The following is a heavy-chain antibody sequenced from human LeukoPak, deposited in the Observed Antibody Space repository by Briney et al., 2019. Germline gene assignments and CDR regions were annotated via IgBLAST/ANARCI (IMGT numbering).Heavy chain of an antibody. CDR3: ARDAVDTANAV. D-gene: IGHD5-18*01. J-gene: IGHJ6*02. CDR1: GNYW. V-gene: IGHV3-74*01. CDR2: INSDGSIT. Sequence: GGSLRLSCAASGNYWMHWVRQAPGQGLVWVSHINSDGSITSYADSVKGRFTISRDNAKNTLYLQMNSLRAEDTAVYHCARDAVDTANAVWGQGTTVTVSS.